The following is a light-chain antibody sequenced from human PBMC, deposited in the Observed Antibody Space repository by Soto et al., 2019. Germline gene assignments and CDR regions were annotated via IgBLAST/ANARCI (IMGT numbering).Light chain of an antibody. V-gene: IGLV2-23*01. CDR1: SSDVGSYNL. CDR2: EGS. J-gene: IGLJ2*01. Sequence: QSALTQPASVSGSPGQSITISCTGTSSDVGSYNLVSWYQQYPGKAPKLIIYEGSKRPSGVSNRFSGSKSGNTASLTISGLQAEDEAHYYCCSYAGSSSVLFGGGTKVTVL. CDR3: CSYAGSSSVL.